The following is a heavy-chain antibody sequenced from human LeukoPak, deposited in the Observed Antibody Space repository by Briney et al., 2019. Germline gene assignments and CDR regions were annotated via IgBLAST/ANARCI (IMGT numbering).Heavy chain of an antibody. CDR3: ARQTGSGLFILP. V-gene: IGHV4-59*04. CDR2: IYYSGNT. CDR1: GGSISSYY. J-gene: IGHJ4*02. D-gene: IGHD3/OR15-3a*01. Sequence: SETLSLTCTVSGGSISSYYWSWIRQPPGKGLEWIGSIYYSGNTYYNASLKSQVSISIDTSKNQFSLRLTSVTAADTAVYYCARQTGSGLFILPGGQGTLVTVSS.